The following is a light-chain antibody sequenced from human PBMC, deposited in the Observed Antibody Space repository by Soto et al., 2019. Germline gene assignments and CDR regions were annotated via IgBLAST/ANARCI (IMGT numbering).Light chain of an antibody. V-gene: IGKV3-11*01. CDR2: ESS. CDR3: QQYNDWPQA. J-gene: IGKJ1*01. Sequence: EIVLTQSPATLSLSPGERATLSCRASQNVANYLDWYQQKPGQAPRLLIYESSNRATGIAARFSGSGSGTDFTLTISSLEPEDFAVYYCQQYNDWPQAFGQGTRVEVK. CDR1: QNVANY.